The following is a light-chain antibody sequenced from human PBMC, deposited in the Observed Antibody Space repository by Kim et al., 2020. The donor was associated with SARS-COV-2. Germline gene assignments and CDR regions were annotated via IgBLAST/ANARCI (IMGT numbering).Light chain of an antibody. V-gene: IGLV1-44*01. J-gene: IGLJ2*01. Sequence: QSVLAQPPSASGTPGQRVTISCSGSTSNIGTHTVNWYQQFPGRTPKLLIYGNDQRPSGVPYRFSGSKSGTSASLAISGLQSEDEADYYCTSWDGSLNGQVFGGGTQLTVL. CDR2: GND. CDR1: TSNIGTHT. CDR3: TSWDGSLNGQV.